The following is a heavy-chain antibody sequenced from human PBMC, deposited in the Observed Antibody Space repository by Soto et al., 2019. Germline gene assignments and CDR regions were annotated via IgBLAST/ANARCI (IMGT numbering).Heavy chain of an antibody. Sequence: QVQLVQSGAEVKKPGASVKVSCKASGYTFTSYDINWVRQDTGQGLEWMGWMKHNSGNTGYAQKFHGRVTMTRKTSIRTAYMELSSLRSEDTAMYYCARGRGYYYYYYGMEVWGQGTTVTVSS. D-gene: IGHD3-22*01. J-gene: IGHJ6*02. CDR1: GYTFTSYD. CDR2: MKHNSGNT. V-gene: IGHV1-8*01. CDR3: ARGRGYYYYYYGMEV.